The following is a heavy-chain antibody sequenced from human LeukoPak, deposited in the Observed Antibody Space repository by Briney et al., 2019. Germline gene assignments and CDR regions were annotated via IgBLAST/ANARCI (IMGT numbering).Heavy chain of an antibody. D-gene: IGHD3-10*01. V-gene: IGHV1-2*02. Sequence: ASVKVSFKASGYSFTGYYMHWVRQAPGQGLEWMGWINPNSGGTNYAQKFQGRVTMTRDTSISTAYMELSRLRSDDTAVFYCATAYGSGIDFYYWGQGTLVTVSS. CDR3: ATAYGSGIDFYY. CDR2: INPNSGGT. CDR1: GYSFTGYY. J-gene: IGHJ4*02.